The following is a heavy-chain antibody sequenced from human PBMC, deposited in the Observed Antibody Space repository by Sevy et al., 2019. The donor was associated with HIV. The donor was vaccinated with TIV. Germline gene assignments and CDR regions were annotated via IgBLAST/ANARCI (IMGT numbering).Heavy chain of an antibody. CDR1: GFTLSDYY. V-gene: IGHV3-11*01. CDR2: MSGSDDSGGDDTI. J-gene: IGHJ6*02. Sequence: GGSLRLSCTASGFTLSDYYISWIRQAPGKGLQWISYMSGSDDSGGDDTIYYADAVKGRFTISRDNAKNSLYLQMSSLRADDTAFYYCARDHVKDGKGGDYYYHAMDVWGRGTTVTVSS. D-gene: IGHD3-16*01. CDR3: ARDHVKDGKGGDYYYHAMDV.